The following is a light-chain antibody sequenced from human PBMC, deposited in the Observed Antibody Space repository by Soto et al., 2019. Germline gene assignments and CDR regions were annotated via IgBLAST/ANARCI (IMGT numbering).Light chain of an antibody. CDR3: QQRSNWPPYT. Sequence: EIVLTQSPATLSLSPGERATLSCRASQSVSSYLAWYQQKPGQAPRLLIYDASNRATGIPARFSGSGSRTDFTLTISSLEPEDFVVYYCQQRSNWPPYTFGQGTKLEIK. CDR1: QSVSSY. CDR2: DAS. V-gene: IGKV3-11*01. J-gene: IGKJ2*01.